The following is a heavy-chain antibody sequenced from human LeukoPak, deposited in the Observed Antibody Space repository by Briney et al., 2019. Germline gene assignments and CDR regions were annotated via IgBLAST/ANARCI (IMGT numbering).Heavy chain of an antibody. CDR2: INHSGST. CDR3: ACPHYDCWSGPPYYFDY. V-gene: IGHV4-34*01. J-gene: IGHJ4*02. D-gene: IGHD3-3*01. Sequence: PSETLSLTCAVYGGSFSGYYWSWIRQPPGKGLEWIGEINHSGSTNYNPSLKSRVTISVDTSKNQFSLKLSSVTAADTAVYYCACPHYDCWSGPPYYFDYWGQGTLVTVSS. CDR1: GGSFSGYY.